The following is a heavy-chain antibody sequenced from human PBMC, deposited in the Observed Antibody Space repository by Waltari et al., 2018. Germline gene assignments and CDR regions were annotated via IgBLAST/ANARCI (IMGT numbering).Heavy chain of an antibody. J-gene: IGHJ4*02. CDR2: INTDGSST. D-gene: IGHD1-1*01. CDR3: VATGNAGY. Sequence: EVQLVESGGGSVQPGGSMRLSCAASEYTFSTYWMHWVRQAPGKGLEWVSRINTDGSSTLYADSVKGRFTISRDNAKNTLYLQMYSLRVEDTAVYYCVATGNAGYWGQGALVTVSS. V-gene: IGHV3-74*01. CDR1: EYTFSTYW.